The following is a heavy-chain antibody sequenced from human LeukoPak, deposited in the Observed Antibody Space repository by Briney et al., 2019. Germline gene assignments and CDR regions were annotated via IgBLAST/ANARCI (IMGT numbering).Heavy chain of an antibody. V-gene: IGHV3-9*01. D-gene: IGHD3-22*01. J-gene: IGHJ5*02. CDR3: AKPHSSGYYFPTFDP. CDR2: ISWNSGSI. Sequence: GGSLRLSCAASGFTFDDYAMHWVRQAPGKGLEWVSGISWNSGSIGYADSVKGRFTISRDNSKNTLYLQMNSLRAEDTAVYYCAKPHSSGYYFPTFDPWGQGTLVTVSS. CDR1: GFTFDDYA.